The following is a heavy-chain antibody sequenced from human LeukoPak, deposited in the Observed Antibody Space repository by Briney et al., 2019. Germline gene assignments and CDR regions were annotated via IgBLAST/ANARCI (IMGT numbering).Heavy chain of an antibody. Sequence: ASVKVSCKASGGTFSSYAISWVRQAPGQGLEWMGRIIPILGIANYAQKFQGRVTITADKSTSTAYMELSSLRSEDTAVYYCARSIAVAANEGAFDIWGQGTMVTVSS. CDR2: IIPILGIA. CDR3: ARSIAVAANEGAFDI. V-gene: IGHV1-69*04. D-gene: IGHD6-19*01. CDR1: GGTFSSYA. J-gene: IGHJ3*02.